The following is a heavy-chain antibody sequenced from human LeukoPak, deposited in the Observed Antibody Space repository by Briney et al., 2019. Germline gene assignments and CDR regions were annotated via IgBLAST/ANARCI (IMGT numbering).Heavy chain of an antibody. V-gene: IGHV4-34*01. CDR3: AREHGDYNY. CDR1: GGSFSGYY. D-gene: IGHD4-17*01. Sequence: SETLSLTCAVYGGSFSGYYWSWIRQPPGKGLEWIGEISHSGSTNYNPSLKSRVTISVDTSKNQFSLKLSSVTAADTAVYYCAREHGDYNYWGQGTLVTVSS. J-gene: IGHJ4*02. CDR2: ISHSGST.